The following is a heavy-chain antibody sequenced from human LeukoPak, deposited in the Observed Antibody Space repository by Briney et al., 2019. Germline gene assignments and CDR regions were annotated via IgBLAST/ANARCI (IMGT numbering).Heavy chain of an antibody. Sequence: GSLRLSCAASGFTFNTYTMSWVRQAPGKGLEWASSISSGTSYIYYADSVKGRFTISRDNAKNSLYLQMNSLRAEDTAVYYCARDPTSSWETAFDIWGQGTMVTVSS. J-gene: IGHJ3*02. CDR3: ARDPTSSWETAFDI. V-gene: IGHV3-21*01. D-gene: IGHD1-26*01. CDR2: ISSGTSYI. CDR1: GFTFNTYT.